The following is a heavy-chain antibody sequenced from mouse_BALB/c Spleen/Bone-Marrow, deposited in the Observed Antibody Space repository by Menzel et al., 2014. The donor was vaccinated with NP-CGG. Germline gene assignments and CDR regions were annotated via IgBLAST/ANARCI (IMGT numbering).Heavy chain of an antibody. Sequence: DPVKPGASVKLPCKASGYTFTNFWINWIKQRPGQGLEWIGRIAPGTGTTYYNEMFKGKATLTVDTSSSTAYFQLSSLSSEDSAVYFCARYYYVMDYWGQGTSVTVSS. CDR1: GYTFTNFW. V-gene: IGHV1S41*01. CDR3: ARYYYVMDY. J-gene: IGHJ4*01. CDR2: IAPGTGTT.